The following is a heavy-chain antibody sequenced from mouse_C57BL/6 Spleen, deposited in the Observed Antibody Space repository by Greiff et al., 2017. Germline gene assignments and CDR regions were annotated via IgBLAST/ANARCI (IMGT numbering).Heavy chain of an antibody. Sequence: VQLQQSGAELARPGASVKLSCKASGYTFTSYGISWVKQRTGQGLEWIGEIYPRSGNTYYNEKFKGKATLTADKSSSTAYMELRSLTSEDSAVYFCARSDYGSNQFAYWGQGTLVTVSA. D-gene: IGHD1-1*01. CDR3: ARSDYGSNQFAY. CDR1: GYTFTSYG. CDR2: IYPRSGNT. J-gene: IGHJ3*01. V-gene: IGHV1-81*01.